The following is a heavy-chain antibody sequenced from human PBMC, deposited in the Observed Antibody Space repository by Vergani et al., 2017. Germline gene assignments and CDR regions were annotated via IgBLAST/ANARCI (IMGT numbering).Heavy chain of an antibody. Sequence: VQLVESGGGLVQPGGSLRLSCAASGFTFSSYWMSWVRQAPGKGLEWVANIKQDGSEKYYVDSVKGRFTISRDNAKNSLYLQMNSLRAEDTAVYYCARTNSGYDFLIDYWGQGTLVTVSS. CDR1: GFTFSSYW. V-gene: IGHV3-7*01. D-gene: IGHD5-12*01. CDR2: IKQDGSEK. J-gene: IGHJ4*02. CDR3: ARTNSGYDFLIDY.